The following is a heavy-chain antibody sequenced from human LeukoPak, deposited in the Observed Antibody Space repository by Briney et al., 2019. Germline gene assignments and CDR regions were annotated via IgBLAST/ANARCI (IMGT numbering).Heavy chain of an antibody. CDR3: ARDRRDYYYYGMDV. V-gene: IGHV3-53*01. Sequence: GGSLRLSCAASGFTVRSYFMTWVRQAPGKGLEWVSIIYKTGATYYADSVKGRFTISRDNSKNTLYLQMNSLRAEDTAIYYCARDRRDYYYYGMDVWGQGTTVTVSS. CDR1: GFTVRSYF. J-gene: IGHJ6*02. CDR2: IYKTGAT.